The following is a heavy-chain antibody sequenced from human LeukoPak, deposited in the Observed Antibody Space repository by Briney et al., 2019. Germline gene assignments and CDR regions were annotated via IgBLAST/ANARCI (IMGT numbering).Heavy chain of an antibody. CDR1: GFTFRNYG. J-gene: IGHJ4*02. Sequence: GGSLRLSCAASGFTFRNYGMNWVRQAPGKGLEWVSYISSTSSNIAYADSVNGRFTISRDNVKNILYLQINSLRVEDTSVYYCARGGAARPDYWGQGTLVTVSS. V-gene: IGHV3-48*04. CDR3: ARGGAARPDY. D-gene: IGHD6-6*01. CDR2: ISSTSSNI.